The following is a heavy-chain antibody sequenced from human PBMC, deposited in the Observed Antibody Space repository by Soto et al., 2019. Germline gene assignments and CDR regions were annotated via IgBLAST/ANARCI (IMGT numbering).Heavy chain of an antibody. CDR3: AKVTKRAAAGRYEYYKYGMDV. CDR1: GFTFSNYW. D-gene: IGHD6-13*01. J-gene: IGHJ6*02. CDR2: LKQDGSEK. V-gene: IGHV3-7*03. Sequence: GGSLRLSCVASGFTFSNYWLSWVRQAPGKGLEWVANLKQDGSEKYYVDSVKGRFTISRDNAKNTLFLQMNGLRAEDTAVYYCAKVTKRAAAGRYEYYKYGMDVWGQGTTVTVSS.